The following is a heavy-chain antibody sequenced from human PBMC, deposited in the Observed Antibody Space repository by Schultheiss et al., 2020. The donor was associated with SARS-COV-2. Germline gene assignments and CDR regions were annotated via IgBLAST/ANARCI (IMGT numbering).Heavy chain of an antibody. CDR3: ARGHGDFWSGSYYYYGMDV. CDR1: GGSISSSNW. Sequence: SETLSLTCAVSGGSISSSNWWSWVRQPPGKGLEWIGYIYYSGSTYYNPSLKSRVTISVDTSKNHFSLKLNSMTTADTAVYYCARGHGDFWSGSYYYYGMDVWGQGTTVTVSS. D-gene: IGHD3-3*01. CDR2: IYYSGST. V-gene: IGHV4-4*02. J-gene: IGHJ6*02.